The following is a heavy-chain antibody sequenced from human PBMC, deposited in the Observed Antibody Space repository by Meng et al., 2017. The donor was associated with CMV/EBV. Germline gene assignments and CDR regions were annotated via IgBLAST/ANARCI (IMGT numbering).Heavy chain of an antibody. D-gene: IGHD3-16*01. CDR2: IQVIGHT. J-gene: IGHJ4*02. Sequence: QVQLQQWGAGLVKPSETLSLTCIVSGASIKNYNWNWVRQPAGQGLEWIGLIQVIGHTVYNPSLKSRVTVSLDASKSQFSLTLNSVTAADTATYYCAGSRPGGGACDYWGQGILVTVSS. V-gene: IGHV4-4*07. CDR3: AGSRPGGGACDY. CDR1: GASIKNYN.